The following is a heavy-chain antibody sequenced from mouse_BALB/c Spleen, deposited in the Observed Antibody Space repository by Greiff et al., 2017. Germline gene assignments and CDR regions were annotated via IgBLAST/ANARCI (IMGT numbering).Heavy chain of an antibody. J-gene: IGHJ1*01. Sequence: QVQLQQSGAELAKPGASVKMSCKASGYTFTSYWMHWVKQRPGQGLEWIGYINPSTGYTEYNQKFKDKATLTADKSSSTAYMQLSSLTSEDSAVYYCARLPTLPYWYFDGWGAGTTVTVSS. CDR1: GYTFTSYW. V-gene: IGHV1-7*01. CDR2: INPSTGYT. CDR3: ARLPTLPYWYFDG.